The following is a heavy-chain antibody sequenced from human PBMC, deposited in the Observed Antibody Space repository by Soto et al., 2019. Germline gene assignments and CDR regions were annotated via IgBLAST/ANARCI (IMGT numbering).Heavy chain of an antibody. CDR1: GFSISDDY. CDR3: ARDSGSSKYGLDV. J-gene: IGHJ6*02. Sequence: QVQLVESGGGLVKPGGSLRLSCVASGFSISDDYMTWIRQAPGKGLEWVSHISSSSIYTSYAHSVKGRFTISRDNPKNSLYLQMNSLTSEDTAVYYCARDSGSSKYGLDVWGQGTTVIVSS. CDR2: ISSSSIYT. V-gene: IGHV3-11*06. D-gene: IGHD6-13*01.